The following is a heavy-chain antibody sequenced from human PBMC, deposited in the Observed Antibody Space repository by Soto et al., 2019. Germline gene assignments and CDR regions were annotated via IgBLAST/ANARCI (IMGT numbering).Heavy chain of an antibody. CDR2: ISSSGSTI. Sequence: GGSLRLSCAASGFTFSDYYMSWIRQAPGKGLEWVSYISSSGSTIYYADSVKGRFTISRDNAKNSLYLQMNSLRAEDTAVYYCARDRGDDYGDYTTVYYFDYWGQGTLVTVSS. CDR3: ARDRGDDYGDYTTVYYFDY. CDR1: GFTFSDYY. D-gene: IGHD4-17*01. V-gene: IGHV3-11*01. J-gene: IGHJ4*02.